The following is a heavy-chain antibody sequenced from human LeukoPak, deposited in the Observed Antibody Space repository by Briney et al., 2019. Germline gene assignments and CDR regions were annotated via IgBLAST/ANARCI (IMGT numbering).Heavy chain of an antibody. J-gene: IGHJ4*02. Sequence: GESLKISCKGSGYSFTSYWIGWVRPTPGKGLEWMGIIYPGDSDTRYSPSFQGQVTISADKSISTAYLQWSSLKASDTAMYYCARRPPGYSSGWYYFDYWGQGTLVTVSS. CDR1: GYSFTSYW. D-gene: IGHD6-19*01. CDR3: ARRPPGYSSGWYYFDY. V-gene: IGHV5-51*01. CDR2: IYPGDSDT.